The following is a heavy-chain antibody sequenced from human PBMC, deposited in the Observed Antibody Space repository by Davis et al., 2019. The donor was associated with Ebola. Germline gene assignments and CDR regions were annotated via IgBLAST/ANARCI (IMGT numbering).Heavy chain of an antibody. J-gene: IGHJ4*02. CDR2: INPHNGNT. Sequence: AASVKVSCKASGYTFTSYGISWVRQAPGQGLEWMGWINPHNGNTNYAQNVQGRVTITTDTSASTVYLDLTSLRSDDTAVFYCARASFGYNSGWYADYWGPGSLVTVSS. CDR1: GYTFTSYG. V-gene: IGHV1-18*04. D-gene: IGHD6-19*01. CDR3: ARASFGYNSGWYADY.